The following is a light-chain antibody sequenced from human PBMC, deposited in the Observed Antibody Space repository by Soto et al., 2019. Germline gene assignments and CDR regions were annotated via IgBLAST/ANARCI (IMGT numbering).Light chain of an antibody. CDR2: KAS. Sequence: DLQMTQSPSTLSASVGDRVTITCRASQSISSWLAWYQQKPGKAPKLLIYKASSLESGVPSRFSGGGSGTEFTLTISSLQPDDFATYYCQQYNSYPSAFGQGTKVEIK. CDR3: QQYNSYPSA. CDR1: QSISSW. J-gene: IGKJ1*01. V-gene: IGKV1-5*03.